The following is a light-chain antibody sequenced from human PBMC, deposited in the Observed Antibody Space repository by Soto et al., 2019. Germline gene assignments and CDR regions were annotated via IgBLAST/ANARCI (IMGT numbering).Light chain of an antibody. J-gene: IGKJ5*01. Sequence: DIQMTQSPSSLSASVGDRVTITCPASQDISNFLNWYQQKPGKAPKLLIYDASNLETGVPSRFLGSGSGTDFSVTISTLQLEDIGTYDGHQYDNPSPDVGQGPGLEIK. CDR1: QDISNF. CDR3: HQYDNPSPD. CDR2: DAS. V-gene: IGKV1-33*01.